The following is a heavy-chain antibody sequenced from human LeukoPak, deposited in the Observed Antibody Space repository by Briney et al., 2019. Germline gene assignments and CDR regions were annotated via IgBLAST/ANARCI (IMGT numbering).Heavy chain of an antibody. V-gene: IGHV4-61*01. Sequence: SETLSLTCTVSGGSVTSVSYYWSWIRQPPGKALEWVGYISYSGNTNYNPSLKSRVTISVDTSKNQFSLKLSSVTAADTAVYYCARGSYVGPTSGYFDYWGQGTLVTVSS. CDR2: ISYSGNT. J-gene: IGHJ4*02. CDR3: ARGSYVGPTSGYFDY. CDR1: GGSVTSVSYY. D-gene: IGHD1-26*01.